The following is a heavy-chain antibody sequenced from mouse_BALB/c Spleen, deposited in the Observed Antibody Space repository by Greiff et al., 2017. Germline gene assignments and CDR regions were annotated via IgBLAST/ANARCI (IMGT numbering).Heavy chain of an antibody. CDR2: ISSGGGST. Sequence: EVNVVESGGGLVKPGGSLKLSCAASGFAFSSYDMSWVRQTPEKRLEWVAYISSGGGSTYYPDTVKGRFTISRDNAKNTLYLQLSSLKSEDTAMYYCARRGEGDYFDYWGQGTTLTVSS. J-gene: IGHJ2*01. V-gene: IGHV5-12-1*01. CDR3: ARRGEGDYFDY. CDR1: GFAFSSYD.